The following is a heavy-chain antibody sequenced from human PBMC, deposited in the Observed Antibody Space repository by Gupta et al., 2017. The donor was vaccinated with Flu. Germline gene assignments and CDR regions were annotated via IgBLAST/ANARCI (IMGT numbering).Heavy chain of an antibody. Sequence: QLQLQESGPGLVKPSETLSLTCTVSGGSISSSRYYWGWIRQPPGKGLEWIGSIYYSGSTYYNPSLKSRVTISVDTSKNQFSLKLSSVTAADTAVYYCARTGYSYGQHHFDYWGQGTLVTVSS. CDR1: GGSISSSRYY. CDR2: IYYSGST. V-gene: IGHV4-39*01. D-gene: IGHD5-18*01. J-gene: IGHJ4*02. CDR3: ARTGYSYGQHHFDY.